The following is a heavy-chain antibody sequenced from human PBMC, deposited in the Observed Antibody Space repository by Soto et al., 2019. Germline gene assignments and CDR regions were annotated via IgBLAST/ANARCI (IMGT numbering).Heavy chain of an antibody. Sequence: ESLKISFKGSGYSFTSYWISWVRQMPGKGLEWMGRIDPSDSYTNYSPSFQGHVTISADKSISTAYLQWSSLKASDTAMYYCARVPVGWYGDFDYWGQGTLVTVSS. D-gene: IGHD6-19*01. CDR1: GYSFTSYW. V-gene: IGHV5-10-1*01. CDR2: IDPSDSYT. CDR3: ARVPVGWYGDFDY. J-gene: IGHJ4*02.